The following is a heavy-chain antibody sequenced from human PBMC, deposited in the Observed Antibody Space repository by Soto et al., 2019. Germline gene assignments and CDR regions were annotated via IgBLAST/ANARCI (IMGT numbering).Heavy chain of an antibody. Sequence: SVKVSCKASGGTFSSYAISWVRQAPGQGLEWMGGIIPIFGTANYAQKFQGRVTITADESTSTAYMELSSLRSEDTAVYYCARSGYCSSTSCPQNQGRRHYYYYGMDVWGQGTTVTVSS. CDR3: ARSGYCSSTSCPQNQGRRHYYYYGMDV. D-gene: IGHD2-2*01. CDR1: GGTFSSYA. J-gene: IGHJ6*02. V-gene: IGHV1-69*13. CDR2: IIPIFGTA.